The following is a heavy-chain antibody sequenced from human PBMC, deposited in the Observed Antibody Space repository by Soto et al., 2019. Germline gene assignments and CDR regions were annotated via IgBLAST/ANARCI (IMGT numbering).Heavy chain of an antibody. Sequence: EVQLVESGGGLVQPGGSLSVSCAVSGLTFSAYWMNWVRQAPGKGLEWVANIKPDGGEPYYVASVRGRFTISRDNAKNSVYLQMNSLRPEDTAVYYCAGLDAIAVTGKTQDSWGQGILVTV. V-gene: IGHV3-7*05. CDR3: AGLDAIAVTGKTQDS. CDR2: IKPDGGEP. D-gene: IGHD6-19*01. CDR1: GLTFSAYW. J-gene: IGHJ4*02.